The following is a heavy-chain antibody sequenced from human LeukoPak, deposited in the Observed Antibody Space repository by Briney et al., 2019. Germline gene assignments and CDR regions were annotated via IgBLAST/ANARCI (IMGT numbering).Heavy chain of an antibody. V-gene: IGHV3-30*18. J-gene: IGHJ4*02. CDR3: AKDWYYYGSGTFIPSN. Sequence: GGSLRLSCAASGFTFSSYGMHWVRQAPGKGLEWVAVISYDGRKTYYADSVKGRITISRDTSKNTLYLQMNGLRAEDTAVYYCAKDWYYYGSGTFIPSNWGQGTLVTVSS. D-gene: IGHD3-10*01. CDR2: ISYDGRKT. CDR1: GFTFSSYG.